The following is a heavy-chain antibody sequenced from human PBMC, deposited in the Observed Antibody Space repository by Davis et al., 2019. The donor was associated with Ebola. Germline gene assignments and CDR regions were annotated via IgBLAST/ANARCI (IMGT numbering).Heavy chain of an antibody. CDR2: ISSSGSTI. CDR3: ARPIEQTTVTTAWYYYYGMDV. V-gene: IGHV3-11*04. J-gene: IGHJ6*02. Sequence: GESLKISCAASGFTFSDYYMSWIRQAPGKGLEWVSYISSSGSTIYYADSVKGRFTISRDNAKNSLYLQMNSLRAEDTAVYYCARPIEQTTVTTAWYYYYGMDVWGQGTTVTVSS. D-gene: IGHD4-17*01. CDR1: GFTFSDYY.